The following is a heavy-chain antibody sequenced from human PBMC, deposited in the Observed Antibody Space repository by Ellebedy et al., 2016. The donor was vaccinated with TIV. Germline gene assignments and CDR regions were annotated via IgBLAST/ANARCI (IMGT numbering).Heavy chain of an antibody. J-gene: IGHJ4*02. V-gene: IGHV3-9*01. Sequence: GGSLRLSXAASGFTFDDYAMHWVRQAPGKGLEWVSGISWNSGSIGYADSVKGRFTISRDNAKNSLYLQMNSLRAEDTAVYYCARDDQSSSFDYWGQGTLVTVSS. CDR2: ISWNSGSI. D-gene: IGHD6-13*01. CDR1: GFTFDDYA. CDR3: ARDDQSSSFDY.